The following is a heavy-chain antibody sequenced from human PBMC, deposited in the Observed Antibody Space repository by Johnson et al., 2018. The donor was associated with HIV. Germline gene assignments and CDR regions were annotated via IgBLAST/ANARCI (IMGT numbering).Heavy chain of an antibody. J-gene: IGHJ3*02. V-gene: IGHV3-20*04. D-gene: IGHD3-10*01. CDR3: ARDLAPGGSGSYYNAFDI. CDR1: GFTFSDYS. CDR2: INWNGGST. Sequence: VQLVESGGGLVKPGGSLRVSCAASGFTFSDYSMSWIRQAPGKGLEWVSGINWNGGSTGYADSVKGRFTISRDNAKNSLYLQMNSLRAEDTALYYCARDLAPGGSGSYYNAFDIWGQGTMVTVSS.